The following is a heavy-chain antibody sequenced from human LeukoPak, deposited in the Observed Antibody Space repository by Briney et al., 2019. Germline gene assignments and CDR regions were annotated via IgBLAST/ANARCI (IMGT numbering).Heavy chain of an antibody. V-gene: IGHV3-21*01. CDR2: IISSSSYI. CDR1: GFTFSSYS. J-gene: IGHJ3*02. CDR3: ARVVAVAGTGAYAFDI. Sequence: PGGSLRLSCAASGFTFSSYSMNWVRQAPGKGLEWVSSIISSSSYIYYADSVKGRFTISRDNAKNSLYLQMNSLRAEDTAVYYCARVVAVAGTGAYAFDIWGQGTMVTVSS. D-gene: IGHD6-19*01.